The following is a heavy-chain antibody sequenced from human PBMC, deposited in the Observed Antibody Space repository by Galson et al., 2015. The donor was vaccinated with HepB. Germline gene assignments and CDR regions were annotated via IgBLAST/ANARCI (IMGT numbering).Heavy chain of an antibody. J-gene: IGHJ2*01. Sequence: SLRLSCAASGFTFSSYAMHWVRQAPGKGLGWVAVISYDGSNKYYADSVKGRFTISRDSSKNTLYLQMNSLRAEDTAVYYCARSTGVRYFDLWGRGTLVTVSS. CDR1: GFTFSSYA. CDR2: ISYDGSNK. CDR3: ARSTGVRYFDL. D-gene: IGHD7-27*01. V-gene: IGHV3-30-3*01.